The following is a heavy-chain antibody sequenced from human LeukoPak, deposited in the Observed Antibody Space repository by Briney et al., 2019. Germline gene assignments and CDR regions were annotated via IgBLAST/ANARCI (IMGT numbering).Heavy chain of an antibody. D-gene: IGHD3/OR15-3a*01. CDR2: NCYSGSD. J-gene: IGHJ4*02. Sequence: SETLSLTCCVSGDSIMTYCWSWIPQPPGKGLEWIGYNCYSGSDNYDPSLKSRVLISLDTSNDQFSLRLSSVTAADTAVYFCARGDWIFDSWGQGTLVTVSS. CDR1: GDSIMTYC. CDR3: ARGDWIFDS. V-gene: IGHV4-59*01.